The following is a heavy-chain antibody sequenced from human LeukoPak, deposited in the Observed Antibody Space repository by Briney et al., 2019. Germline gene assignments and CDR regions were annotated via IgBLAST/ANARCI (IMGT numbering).Heavy chain of an antibody. V-gene: IGHV3-30*18. Sequence: PGGSLRLSCAASAFTVRSYGMHWVRQAPGKGLEWAAVVSHDGTNTYYADSVKGRFTISRDNSKNTLYLQMNSLRAEDTAVYYCAKDTPLSSWGQETMVTVSS. J-gene: IGHJ3*01. CDR1: AFTVRSYG. CDR2: VSHDGTNT. CDR3: AKDTPLSS.